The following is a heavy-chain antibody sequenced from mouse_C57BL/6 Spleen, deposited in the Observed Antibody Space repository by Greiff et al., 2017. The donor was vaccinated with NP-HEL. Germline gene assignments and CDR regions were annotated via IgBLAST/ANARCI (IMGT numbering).Heavy chain of an antibody. CDR1: GYTFTDYN. CDR2: INPNNGGT. J-gene: IGHJ1*03. CDR3: ARGGDGYYDWYFDV. D-gene: IGHD2-3*01. V-gene: IGHV1-22*01. Sequence: EVKLMESGPELVKPGASVKMSCKASGYTFTDYNMHWVKQSHGKSLEWIGYINPNNGGTSYNQKFKGKATLTVNKSSSTAYMELRSLTSEDSAVYYCARGGDGYYDWYFDVWGTGTTVTVSS.